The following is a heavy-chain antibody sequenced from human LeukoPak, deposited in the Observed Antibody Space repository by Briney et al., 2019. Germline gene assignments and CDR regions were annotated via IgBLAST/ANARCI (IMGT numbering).Heavy chain of an antibody. CDR2: INWNSGRI. V-gene: IGHV3-9*03. CDR1: GFTFDDYA. Sequence: GGSLRLSCAASGFTFDDYAMHWVRQAPGKGVEWVSGINWNSGRIGYADSVKGRFTISRHNAKNSLYLQMNSLRAEDMALYYCAKGGGSYYTANAFDIWGQGTMVTVSS. D-gene: IGHD3-22*01. J-gene: IGHJ3*02. CDR3: AKGGGSYYTANAFDI.